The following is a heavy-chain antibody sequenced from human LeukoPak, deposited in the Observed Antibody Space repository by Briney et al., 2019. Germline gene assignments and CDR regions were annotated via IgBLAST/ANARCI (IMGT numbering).Heavy chain of an antibody. D-gene: IGHD2-2*02. CDR2: INPNSGGT. V-gene: IGHV1-2*02. J-gene: IGHJ4*02. Sequence: ASVKVSSKASGYTFTGYYMHWVRQAPGQGLEWMGWINPNSGGTNYAQKFQGRVTMTRDTSISTAYMELSRLRSDDTAVYYCARARLGYCSSTSCYTLYFDYWGQGTLVTVSS. CDR3: ARARLGYCSSTSCYTLYFDY. CDR1: GYTFTGYY.